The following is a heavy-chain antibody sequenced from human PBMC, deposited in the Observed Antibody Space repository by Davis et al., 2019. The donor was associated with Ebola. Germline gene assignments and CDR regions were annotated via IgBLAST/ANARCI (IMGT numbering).Heavy chain of an antibody. CDR3: ARGPAYRGGHFDY. Sequence: MPSETLSLTCTVSGASISSRSYYWGWIRQPPGKGLEWVGSFSYGDNTHYYNPSLRSRVTISVDTSRNHFSLRLTSVTAADTAVYYCARGPAYRGGHFDYWGPEMRVTVSS. D-gene: IGHD3-16*01. CDR1: GASISSRSYY. CDR2: FSYGDNTH. J-gene: IGHJ4*02. V-gene: IGHV4-39*02.